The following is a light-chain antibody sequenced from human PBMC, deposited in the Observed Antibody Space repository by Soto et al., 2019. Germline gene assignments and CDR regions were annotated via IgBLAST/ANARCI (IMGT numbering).Light chain of an antibody. V-gene: IGKV3-20*01. Sequence: DIVLTQSPGTLSLSPGERATLSCRASQSVSSTSLAWYQQKPGQAPRLLIYGTSTRATGIPDRFSGSGSGTDFTLPISTLEPEDFAAYYCQQYGSSLFTFGPGTKVDIK. J-gene: IGKJ3*01. CDR2: GTS. CDR1: QSVSSTS. CDR3: QQYGSSLFT.